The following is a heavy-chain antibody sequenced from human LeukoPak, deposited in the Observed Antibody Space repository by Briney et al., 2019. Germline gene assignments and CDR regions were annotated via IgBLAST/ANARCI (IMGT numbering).Heavy chain of an antibody. J-gene: IGHJ6*02. D-gene: IGHD2-21*02. CDR2: ISSSSTYI. CDR3: AKDLSVTAYYYYGMDV. Sequence: GGSLRLSCAASGFSFRSYSMNWVRQAPGKGLEWVSFISSSSTYIYYADSMKGRFTISRDSSKNTLYLQMNSLRAEDTAVYYCAKDLSVTAYYYYGMDVWGQGTTVTVSS. V-gene: IGHV3-21*01. CDR1: GFSFRSYS.